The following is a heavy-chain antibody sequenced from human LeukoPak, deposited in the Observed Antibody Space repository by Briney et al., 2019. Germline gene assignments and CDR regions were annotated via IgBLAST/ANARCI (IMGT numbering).Heavy chain of an antibody. J-gene: IGHJ5*02. CDR2: IYYSGST. Sequence: SETLSLTCTVSGGSISSYYWSWIRQLPGKGLEWIGYIYYSGSTNYNPSLKSRVTISVDTSKNQFSLKLSSVTAADTAVYYCARVRRYCTNGVCYNWFDPWGQGTLVTVSS. CDR3: ARVRRYCTNGVCYNWFDP. D-gene: IGHD2-8*01. CDR1: GGSISSYY. V-gene: IGHV4-59*01.